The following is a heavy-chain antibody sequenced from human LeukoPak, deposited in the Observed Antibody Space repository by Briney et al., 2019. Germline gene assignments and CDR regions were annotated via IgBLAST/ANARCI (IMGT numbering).Heavy chain of an antibody. CDR1: GFTFDDYA. J-gene: IGHJ4*02. V-gene: IGHV3-9*01. Sequence: GRSLRLSCAASGFTFDDYAVHWVRQAPGKGLEGVSGISWNSGSIGYADSVKGRCTISRDNAKNALYLQMNSLRAEDTALNYCARRDGLDYWGQGTLVTVSS. CDR3: ARRDGLDY. CDR2: ISWNSGSI.